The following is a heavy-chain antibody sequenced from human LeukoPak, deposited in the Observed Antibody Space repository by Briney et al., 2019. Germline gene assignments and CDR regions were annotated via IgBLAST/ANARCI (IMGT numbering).Heavy chain of an antibody. D-gene: IGHD3-22*01. CDR3: ARDFWAYDSSNSFDY. J-gene: IGHJ4*02. CDR1: GGTFSSYA. V-gene: IGHV1-18*01. Sequence: ASVKVSCKASGGTFSSYAISWVRQDPGQGLQWMGWISGYNGNTRYAQKFQGRFTMTTDTETSTAYMELRSLRSDDTAIYYCARDFWAYDSSNSFDYWGQGTLVTVSS. CDR2: ISGYNGNT.